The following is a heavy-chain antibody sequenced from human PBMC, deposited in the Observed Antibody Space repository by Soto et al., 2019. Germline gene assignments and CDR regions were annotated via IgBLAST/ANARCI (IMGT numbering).Heavy chain of an antibody. CDR2: ISYSGST. D-gene: IGHD3-10*01. CDR3: ATEVSRRSGWFDT. J-gene: IGHJ5*02. Sequence: QVQLQESGPGLVKPSGTLSLTCAVSGGSISTISWWNWVRQPPGKGLEWIGEISYSGSTIYNPSLKSRVTISVDKSNNQFSLKLTSVTAADTAVYYCATEVSRRSGWFDTWGQGTLVTVSS. CDR1: GGSISTISW. V-gene: IGHV4-4*02.